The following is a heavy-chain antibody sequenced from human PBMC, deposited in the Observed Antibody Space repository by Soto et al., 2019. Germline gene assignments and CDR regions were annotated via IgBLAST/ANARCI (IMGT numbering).Heavy chain of an antibody. CDR2: ISYDGSNK. Sequence: QVQLVESGGGVVQPGRSLRLSCAASGFTFSSYGMHWVRQAPGKGLEWVAVISYDGSNKYYADSVKGRFTISRDNSKNXLXLXTNSLRAEDTAVYYCAKDLSCGGDCHQYYYYYGMDVWGQGTTVTVSS. D-gene: IGHD2-21*02. CDR1: GFTFSSYG. V-gene: IGHV3-30*18. CDR3: AKDLSCGGDCHQYYYYYGMDV. J-gene: IGHJ6*02.